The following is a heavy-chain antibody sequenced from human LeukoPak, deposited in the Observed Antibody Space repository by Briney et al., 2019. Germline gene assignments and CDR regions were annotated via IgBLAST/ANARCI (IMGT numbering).Heavy chain of an antibody. CDR1: GFTFSSYA. CDR3: AKDGYDYYYYYMDV. V-gene: IGHV3-23*01. J-gene: IGHJ6*03. CDR2: ISGSGGST. Sequence: PGGSLRLSCAASGFTFSSYAMSWVRQAPGKGLEWVSAISGSGGSTYYAASVKGRFTISRDNPKNTLYLQMNSLRAEDAAVYYCAKDGYDYYYYYMDVWGKGTTVTVSS. D-gene: IGHD1-1*01.